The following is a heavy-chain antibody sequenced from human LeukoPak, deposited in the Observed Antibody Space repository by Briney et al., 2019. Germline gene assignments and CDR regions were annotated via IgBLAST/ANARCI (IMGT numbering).Heavy chain of an antibody. CDR1: GGSISSGGYY. D-gene: IGHD2-2*01. CDR3: AKSGPAFGLPAALKRIYYYYYMDV. CDR2: IYHSGST. J-gene: IGHJ6*03. Sequence: SQTLSLTCTVSGGSISSGGYYWSWIRQPPGKGLEWIGYIYHSGSTYYNPSLKSRVTISVDRSKNQFSLKLSSVTAADTAVYYCAKSGPAFGLPAALKRIYYYYYMDVWGKGTTVTVSS. V-gene: IGHV4-30-2*01.